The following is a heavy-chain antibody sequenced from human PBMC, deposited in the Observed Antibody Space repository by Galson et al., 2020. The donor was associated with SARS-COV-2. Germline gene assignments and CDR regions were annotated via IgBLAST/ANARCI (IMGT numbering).Heavy chain of an antibody. CDR2: ISTSGSVT. CDR1: EFTFSDFY. J-gene: IGHJ4*02. V-gene: IGHV3-11*01. Sequence: GGSLRLSCGASEFTFSDFYMSWIRQAPGKGLEWVSYISTSGSVTYYADSVKGRFTISRYNAQNTLYLQMNSLRVDDTAVYYCATSSIAARPDYWGQGTLVTVSS. CDR3: ATSSIAARPDY. D-gene: IGHD6-6*01.